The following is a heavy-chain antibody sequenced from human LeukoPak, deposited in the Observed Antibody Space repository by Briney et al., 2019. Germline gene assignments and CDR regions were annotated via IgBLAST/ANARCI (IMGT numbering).Heavy chain of an antibody. D-gene: IGHD4-17*01. CDR3: ARVRPAYGDYTYDY. V-gene: IGHV4-59*01. J-gene: IGHJ4*01. Sequence: SETLSLTCTVSGCTISSYYWSWVRQPPGKGLEWIGYIYYSGSTNYNPSLKSRVTILVDTSKNQFSLRLSSVTAADTAVYYCARVRPAYGDYTYDYWGHGTLVTVSS. CDR1: GCTISSYY. CDR2: IYYSGST.